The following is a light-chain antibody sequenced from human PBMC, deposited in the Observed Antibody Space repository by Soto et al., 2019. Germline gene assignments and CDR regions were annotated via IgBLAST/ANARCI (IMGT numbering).Light chain of an antibody. J-gene: IGKJ5*01. Sequence: EIVLTQSPATLSLSPGERATLSCRASQSVSSYLAWYQQKPGQAPRLLIYDASNRATGIPARFSGSGSGTDFTPTISSLEPEDFSVYYCQQRSNWPPITFGQGTRLDIK. CDR3: QQRSNWPPIT. V-gene: IGKV3-11*01. CDR2: DAS. CDR1: QSVSSY.